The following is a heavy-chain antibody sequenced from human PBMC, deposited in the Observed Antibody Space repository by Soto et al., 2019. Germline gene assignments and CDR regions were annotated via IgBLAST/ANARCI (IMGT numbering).Heavy chain of an antibody. Sequence: SETLSLTCTVSGGSISSYYWSWIRQPPGKGLEWIGYIYYSGSTNYNPSLKSRVTISVDTSKNQFSLKLSSVTAAATAVYYCARDNPYDDFWSGPFDNGMDVWGQWTTVTVTS. CDR1: GGSISSYY. V-gene: IGHV4-59*01. CDR2: IYYSGST. J-gene: IGHJ6*02. CDR3: ARDNPYDDFWSGPFDNGMDV. D-gene: IGHD3-3*01.